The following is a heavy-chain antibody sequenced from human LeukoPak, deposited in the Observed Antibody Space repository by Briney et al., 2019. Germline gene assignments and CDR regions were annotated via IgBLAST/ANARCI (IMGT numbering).Heavy chain of an antibody. J-gene: IGHJ4*02. CDR2: ISGSGGST. CDR3: AKAYSGSYLFDY. CDR1: GFTFSSYA. D-gene: IGHD1-26*01. V-gene: IGHV3-23*01. Sequence: GGSLRLSCAASGFTFSSYAMSWVRQAPGKGLEWVSAISGSGGSTYYADSVKGRHTISRDNSKDTLYLQMNSLRAEDTAVYYCAKAYSGSYLFDYWGQGTLVSVCS.